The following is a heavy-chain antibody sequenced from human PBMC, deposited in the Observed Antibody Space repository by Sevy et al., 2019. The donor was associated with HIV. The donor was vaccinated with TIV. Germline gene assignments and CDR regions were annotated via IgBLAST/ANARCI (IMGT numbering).Heavy chain of an antibody. Sequence: GSLRLSCTVSGGSISSYYWSWIRQPPGKGLEWIGYIYYSGSTNYNPSLKSRVTISVDTSKNQFSLKLSSVTAADTAVYYCARGGSYDYIWGSYRSPDAFDIWGQGTMVTVSS. J-gene: IGHJ3*02. CDR1: GGSISSYY. D-gene: IGHD3-16*02. V-gene: IGHV4-59*01. CDR2: IYYSGST. CDR3: ARGGSYDYIWGSYRSPDAFDI.